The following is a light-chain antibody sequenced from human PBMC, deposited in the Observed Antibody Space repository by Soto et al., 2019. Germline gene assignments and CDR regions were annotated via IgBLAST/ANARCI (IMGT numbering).Light chain of an antibody. CDR3: ETWDGNSWV. V-gene: IGLV4-60*03. Sequence: QPVLTQSSSASASLGSSVKLTCTLSSGHSTYVIAWHQQQSGKAPRYLMKVEGSGSYNKGSGVPDCFSGSSSGADRYLTISNLQSEDEADYYCETWDGNSWVFGGGTKLTVL. CDR2: VEGSGSY. J-gene: IGLJ3*02. CDR1: SGHSTYV.